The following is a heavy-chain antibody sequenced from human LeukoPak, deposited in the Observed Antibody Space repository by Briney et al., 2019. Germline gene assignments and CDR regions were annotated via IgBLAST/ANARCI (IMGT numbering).Heavy chain of an antibody. CDR2: IYYSGST. D-gene: IGHD3-9*01. Sequence: PSETLSLTCTVSGGSIRSSSYYWGWIRQPPGKGLEWIGSIYYSGSTYYNPSLKSRVTISIDTSKNQFSLKLGSVTAADTAVYYCARHKFRSYYDILTGCAFDIWGQGTMVTVSS. J-gene: IGHJ3*02. CDR3: ARHKFRSYYDILTGCAFDI. V-gene: IGHV4-39*01. CDR1: GGSIRSSSYY.